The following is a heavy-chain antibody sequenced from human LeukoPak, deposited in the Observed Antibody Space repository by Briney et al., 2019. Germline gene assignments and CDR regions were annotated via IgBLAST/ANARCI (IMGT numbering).Heavy chain of an antibody. CDR2: IYPGDSDT. CDR3: AHVVGNWVTLGIRMGWYFDL. V-gene: IGHV5-51*01. J-gene: IGHJ2*01. D-gene: IGHD7-27*01. CDR1: GYSFTSYW. Sequence: GESLKISCKGSGYSFTSYWIAWVRQMPGKGLEWMGIIYPGDSDTRYSPSFQGQVTISADKSISTAYLQWSSLKASDTAMYYCAHVVGNWVTLGIRMGWYFDLWGRGTLVTVSS.